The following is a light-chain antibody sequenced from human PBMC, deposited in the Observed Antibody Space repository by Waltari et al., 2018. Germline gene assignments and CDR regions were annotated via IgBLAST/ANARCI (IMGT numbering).Light chain of an antibody. V-gene: IGKV4-1*01. CDR3: QQYYTPPWT. J-gene: IGKJ1*01. CDR1: QRVLKNSNNKNI. Sequence: DIVMTQSPDSLAVSLGERATIKCKSSQRVLKNSNNKNILAWYQQKRGQPPKLLIYWASARESGVPDRFSGSGSGTDFTLTITSLQAEDVAVYYCQQYYTPPWTFGQGTKVEIK. CDR2: WAS.